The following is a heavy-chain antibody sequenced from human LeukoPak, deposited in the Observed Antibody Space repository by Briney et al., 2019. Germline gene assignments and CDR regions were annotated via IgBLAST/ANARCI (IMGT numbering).Heavy chain of an antibody. D-gene: IGHD4-4*01. CDR3: ARGRVTVTMLNYYGMDV. Sequence: PSETLSLTCAVYGGSFSGYYWSWIRQPPGKGLEWIGEINHSGSTNYNPSLKSRVTISVDTSKNRFSLKLSSVTAADTAVYYCARGRVTVTMLNYYGMDVWGQGTTVTASS. CDR1: GGSFSGYY. CDR2: INHSGST. V-gene: IGHV4-34*01. J-gene: IGHJ6*02.